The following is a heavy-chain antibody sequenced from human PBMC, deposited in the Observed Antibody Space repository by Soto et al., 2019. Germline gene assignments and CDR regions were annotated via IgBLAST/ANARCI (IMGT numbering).Heavy chain of an antibody. CDR1: GYTFTSYA. V-gene: IGHV1-3*01. CDR2: INPGNGKA. J-gene: IGHJ4*02. D-gene: IGHD2-21*01. CDR3: ARDRLHRTSSITFDY. Sequence: ASVKVSCKASGYTFTSYAMHWVRQAPGQRLEWMGGINPGNGKAKYSQKFQGRVTITTDKSTSTAYMELSSLRSDDTAMYYCARDRLHRTSSITFDYWGQGALVTVSS.